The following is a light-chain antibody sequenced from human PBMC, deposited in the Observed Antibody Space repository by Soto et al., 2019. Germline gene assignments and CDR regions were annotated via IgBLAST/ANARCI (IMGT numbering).Light chain of an antibody. J-gene: IGKJ4*01. CDR3: QEGTYWPA. Sequence: PGEKATLSYRASQSVSGSLGWYQQKPGQAPRLIIYDASVRATGIPARFSGSGSGTDFTLTISSLEPEDFAVYYCQEGTYWPAFGGGTKVEIK. CDR2: DAS. V-gene: IGKV3-11*01. CDR1: QSVSGS.